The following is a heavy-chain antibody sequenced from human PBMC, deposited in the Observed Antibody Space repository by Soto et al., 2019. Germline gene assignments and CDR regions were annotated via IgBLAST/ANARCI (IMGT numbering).Heavy chain of an antibody. CDR3: ARSKADSSGWYGLDY. CDR2: IWYDGSNK. V-gene: IGHV3-33*01. Sequence: GGSLRLSCAASGFSFSSYGLHWVRQAPGKGLEWVAVIWYDGSNKYYADSVKGRFTISRDNSKNTRSLQMNSLRAEDTAVYYCARSKADSSGWYGLDYWGQGTLVTVSS. D-gene: IGHD6-19*01. J-gene: IGHJ4*02. CDR1: GFSFSSYG.